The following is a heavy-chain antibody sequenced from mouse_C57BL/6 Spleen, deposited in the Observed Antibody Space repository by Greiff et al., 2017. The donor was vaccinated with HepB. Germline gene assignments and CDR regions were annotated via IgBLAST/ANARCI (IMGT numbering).Heavy chain of an antibody. CDR2: IYPGDGDT. Sequence: QVQLQQSGPELVKPGASVKISCKASGYAFSSSWMNWVKQRPGKGLEWIGRIYPGDGDTNYNGKFKGKATLTADKSSSTAYMQLSSLTSEDSAVYCCARWGYGSSSAWFAYWGQGTLVTVSA. V-gene: IGHV1-82*01. CDR3: ARWGYGSSSAWFAY. J-gene: IGHJ3*01. CDR1: GYAFSSSW. D-gene: IGHD1-1*01.